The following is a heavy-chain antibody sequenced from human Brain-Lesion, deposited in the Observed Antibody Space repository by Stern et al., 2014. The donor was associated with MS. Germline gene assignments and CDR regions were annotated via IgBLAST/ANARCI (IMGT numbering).Heavy chain of an antibody. D-gene: IGHD3-3*01. CDR2: INPNTGGT. Sequence: QLVQSRAEVKKPGASVKVSCKTSGYIFTGYYIHWVRQAPGQRLEWMARINPNTGGTKYAQKLQGRGTMSRDTSISTAYVELSSLTSDDTAVYYCARDQRGITIFGVVTDYYYLGMDVWGQGTTVTVSS. V-gene: IGHV1-2*02. CDR1: GYIFTGYY. J-gene: IGHJ6*02. CDR3: ARDQRGITIFGVVTDYYYLGMDV.